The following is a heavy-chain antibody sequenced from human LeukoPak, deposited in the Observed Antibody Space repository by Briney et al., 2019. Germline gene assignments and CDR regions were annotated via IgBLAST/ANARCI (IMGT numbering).Heavy chain of an antibody. CDR3: ARTRDDYDSGSYFGWFDP. V-gene: IGHV3-64*01. J-gene: IGHJ5*02. CDR2: ISPYGGST. D-gene: IGHD3-10*01. CDR1: GFTFSSYS. Sequence: GGSLRLSCAASGFTFSSYSMHWVRQAPGKGLEYVSSISPYGGSTYYANSVKGRSTISRDNSKNTLHLQMGSLRAEDTAVYYCARTRDDYDSGSYFGWFDPWGQGTRVTVSS.